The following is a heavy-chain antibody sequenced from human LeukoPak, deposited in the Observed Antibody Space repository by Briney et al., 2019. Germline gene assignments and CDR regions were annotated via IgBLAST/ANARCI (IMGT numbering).Heavy chain of an antibody. D-gene: IGHD6-6*01. CDR1: GFTFSTYA. J-gene: IGHJ4*02. Sequence: HPGGSLRLSCAAFGFTFSTYAMTWVRQAPGKGLEWVSGINSNGDEIYYADSVRGRFTISRDNSNNALYLQMDSLRAEDTAVYYCANWIGSSSRDYWGQGTLVTVSS. V-gene: IGHV3-23*01. CDR2: INSNGDEI. CDR3: ANWIGSSSRDY.